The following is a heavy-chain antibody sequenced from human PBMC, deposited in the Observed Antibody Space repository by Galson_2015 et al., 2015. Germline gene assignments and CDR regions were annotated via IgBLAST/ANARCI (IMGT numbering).Heavy chain of an antibody. Sequence: ETLSLTCTVSGGSVSSDSYYWSWIRQPPGKGLEWIGYIYNSGSTNYNPSLKSRVTISVDTSKNQFSLKLSSVTAADTAVYYCAREAYYSDSSGYYHYKFDYWGQGTLVPVSS. CDR1: GGSVSSDSYY. D-gene: IGHD3-22*01. CDR2: IYNSGST. V-gene: IGHV4-61*01. J-gene: IGHJ4*02. CDR3: AREAYYSDSSGYYHYKFDY.